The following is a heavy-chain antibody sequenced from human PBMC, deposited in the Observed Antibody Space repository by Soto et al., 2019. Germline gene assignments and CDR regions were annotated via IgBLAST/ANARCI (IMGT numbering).Heavy chain of an antibody. CDR3: ARWVGASNWFDP. V-gene: IGHV1-2*04. J-gene: IGHJ5*02. D-gene: IGHD1-26*01. CDR1: GYTFTGYH. Sequence: QVQLVQSGAEVKEPGASVKVSCKASGYTFTGYHIHWVRQGPGQGLEWMGWINTNSGGTNYAQKFQGWVTMTRDTSINTAYVELSRLRSDDTAVYYCARWVGASNWFDPWGQGTLVTVSS. CDR2: INTNSGGT.